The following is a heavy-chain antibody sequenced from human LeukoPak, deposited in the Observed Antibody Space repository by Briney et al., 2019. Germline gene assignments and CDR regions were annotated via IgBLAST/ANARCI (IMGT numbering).Heavy chain of an antibody. CDR2: IYYSGST. CDR1: GGSTSSHY. CDR3: ARGRKGRFGELLWARYYYYMDV. J-gene: IGHJ6*03. V-gene: IGHV4-59*11. Sequence: SETLSLTCTVSGGSTSSHYWSWIRQPPGKGLEWIGYIYYSGSTNYNPSLKSRVTISVDTSKNQFSLKLSSVTAADTAMYYCARGRKGRFGELLWARYYYYMDVWGKGTTVTVSS. D-gene: IGHD3-10*01.